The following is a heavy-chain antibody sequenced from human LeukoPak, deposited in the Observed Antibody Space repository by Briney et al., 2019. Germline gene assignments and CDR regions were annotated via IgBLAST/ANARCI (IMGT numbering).Heavy chain of an antibody. CDR1: GDSISSYY. CDR3: ARDWTYYDILTGYLEYYFDY. J-gene: IGHJ4*02. V-gene: IGHV4-59*12. CDR2: IYYSGST. D-gene: IGHD3-9*01. Sequence: SETLSLTCTVSGDSISSYYWSWIRQPPGKGLEWIGYIYYSGSTNYNPSLKSRVTISVDTSKNQFSLKLSSVTAADTAVYYCARDWTYYDILTGYLEYYFDYWGQGTLVTVSS.